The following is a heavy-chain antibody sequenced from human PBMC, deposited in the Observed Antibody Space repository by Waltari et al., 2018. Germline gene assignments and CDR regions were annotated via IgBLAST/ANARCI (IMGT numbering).Heavy chain of an antibody. CDR3: ARGYYDILTGYYPYYFDY. Sequence: QVQLVQSGAEVKKPGSSVKVSCKASGGTFSSYAISWVRQAPGQGLEWMGRIIPIFGTANYAQKFQGRVTITADKSTSTAYMELSSLRSEDTAVYYCARGYYDILTGYYPYYFDYWGQGTLVTVSS. CDR1: GGTFSSYA. V-gene: IGHV1-69*08. CDR2: IIPIFGTA. D-gene: IGHD3-9*01. J-gene: IGHJ4*02.